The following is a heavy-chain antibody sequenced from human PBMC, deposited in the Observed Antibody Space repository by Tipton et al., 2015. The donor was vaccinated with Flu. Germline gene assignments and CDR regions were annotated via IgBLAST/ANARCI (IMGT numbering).Heavy chain of an antibody. J-gene: IGHJ4*02. D-gene: IGHD3-10*01. V-gene: IGHV4-59*12. CDR3: ARGSGSGTDVTFYF. CDR2: VYYTGST. CDR1: GGSIRGYY. Sequence: TLSLTCTVSGGSIRGYYWNWIRQFPGKGLEWIGFVYYTGSTNYKSSLKSRVTMSVDTSKNQFSLRLTSVTSADTAVYYCARGSGSGTDVTFYFWGQGTLVTVSS.